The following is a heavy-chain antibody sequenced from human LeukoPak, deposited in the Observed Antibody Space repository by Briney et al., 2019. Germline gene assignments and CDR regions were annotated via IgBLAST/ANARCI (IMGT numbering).Heavy chain of an antibody. J-gene: IGHJ4*02. CDR3: AKGHYYSSGSLDY. CDR1: GFTFNNYA. Sequence: GGSLRLSCAGSGFTFNNYAMSWVRQTPRKGLEWVSTISISGDGTYYADSVKGRFTISRDNSKNTLYVQMNSLRAEDTAVYYCAKGHYYSSGSLDYWGQGTLVTVSS. V-gene: IGHV3-23*01. D-gene: IGHD3-10*01. CDR2: ISISGDGT.